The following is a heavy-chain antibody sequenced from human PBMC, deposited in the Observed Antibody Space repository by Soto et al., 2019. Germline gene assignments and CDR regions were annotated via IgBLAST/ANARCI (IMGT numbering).Heavy chain of an antibody. D-gene: IGHD3-22*01. V-gene: IGHV3-21*01. CDR3: ARDVKTYYYDSSGYSPDDFDI. Sequence: EVQLVESGGGMVKPGGSLRLSCAASGFTFSSYSMNWVRQAPGKGLEWVSSISSSSSYIYYADSVKGRFTISRDNAKKALSLQMNSLRAEDTAVYYCARDVKTYYYDSSGYSPDDFDIWGQGTMVTVSS. CDR1: GFTFSSYS. J-gene: IGHJ3*02. CDR2: ISSSSSYI.